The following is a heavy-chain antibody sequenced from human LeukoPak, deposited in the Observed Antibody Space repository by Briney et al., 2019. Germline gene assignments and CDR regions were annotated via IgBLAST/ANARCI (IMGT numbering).Heavy chain of an antibody. V-gene: IGHV3-48*03. Sequence: PGGSLRLSCAASGFTFSSYEMNWVRQAPGKGLEWVSYISSSGSTIYYADSVKGRFTISRDNAKNSLYLQMNSLRAEDTAVYYCARVLSGYYYDAFDFWGQGTTVTVSS. CDR2: ISSSGSTI. CDR1: GFTFSSYE. CDR3: ARVLSGYYYDAFDF. J-gene: IGHJ3*01. D-gene: IGHD3-22*01.